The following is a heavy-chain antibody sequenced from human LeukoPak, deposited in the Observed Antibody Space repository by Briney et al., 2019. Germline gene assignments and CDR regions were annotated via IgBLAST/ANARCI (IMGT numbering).Heavy chain of an antibody. CDR2: INHSGST. D-gene: IGHD3-10*01. CDR1: GGSFSGYY. J-gene: IGHJ4*02. CDR3: ARRRLWFGELLIDY. Sequence: SETLSLTCAVYGGSFSGYYWSWIRQPPGKGLEWIGDINHSGSTNYNPSLKSRITVSVDTSKNQFSLKLSSVTAADTAVYYCARRRLWFGELLIDYWGQGTLVTVSS. V-gene: IGHV4-34*01.